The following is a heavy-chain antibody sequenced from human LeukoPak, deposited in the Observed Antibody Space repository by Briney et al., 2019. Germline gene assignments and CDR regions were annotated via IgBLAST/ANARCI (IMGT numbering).Heavy chain of an antibody. CDR2: ISDSGAST. CDR3: AKAGRSGWYPGWPFDI. V-gene: IGHV3-23*01. D-gene: IGHD6-19*01. CDR1: GFTFLTYA. J-gene: IGHJ3*02. Sequence: GGSLRLSCAASGFTFLTYAMSWVRQAPGKGLQWVSVISDSGASTYYADSVKGRFTISRDNSKNTLYLQMNSLRAEDTAVYYCAKAGRSGWYPGWPFDIWGQGTMVTVSS.